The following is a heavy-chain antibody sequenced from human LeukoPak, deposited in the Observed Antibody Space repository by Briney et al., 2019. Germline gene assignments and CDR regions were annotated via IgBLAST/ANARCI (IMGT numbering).Heavy chain of an antibody. Sequence: GGSLRLSCAASGFTFSSYGMSWVRQAPGKGLEWVSAISGSGGSTYYADSVKGRFTISRDNAKNSLYLQMNSLRAEDTALYYCARDPAVWYNWNDAEDYWGQGTLVTVSS. V-gene: IGHV3-23*01. CDR1: GFTFSSYG. J-gene: IGHJ4*02. D-gene: IGHD1-20*01. CDR2: ISGSGGST. CDR3: ARDPAVWYNWNDAEDY.